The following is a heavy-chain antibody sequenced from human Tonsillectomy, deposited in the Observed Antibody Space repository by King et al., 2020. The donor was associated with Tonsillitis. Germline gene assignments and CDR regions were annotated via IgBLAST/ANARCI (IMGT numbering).Heavy chain of an antibody. CDR1: GFSFSTYA. V-gene: IGHV3-64D*06. D-gene: IGHD3-16*01. Sequence: VQLVESGGGLVQRGGSLRLSCSASGFSFSTYAMHWVRQAPGKGLEYVSAISNNGGSTYYADSVKGRFTISRDNSKNTLYLQMSSLRAEDTAVYYCVKILRGHIWYFDYWGQGTLVTVSS. CDR2: ISNNGGST. CDR3: VKILRGHIWYFDY. J-gene: IGHJ4*02.